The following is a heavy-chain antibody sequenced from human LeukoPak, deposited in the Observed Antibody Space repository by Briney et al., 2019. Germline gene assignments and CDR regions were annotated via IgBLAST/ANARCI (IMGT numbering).Heavy chain of an antibody. V-gene: IGHV1-69*05. CDR2: IIPIFGTA. J-gene: IGHJ6*03. Sequence: VASVRVSCTASGGTFNSYAISWVRQAPGQGLEWMGGIIPIFGTANYARKFQGRVTITTDESTSTAYMELSSLTSEDTAVYYCARSHPQDIVVVPAAMGWNYYYYMDVWGKGTTVTVSS. CDR3: ARSHPQDIVVVPAAMGWNYYYYMDV. CDR1: GGTFNSYA. D-gene: IGHD2-2*01.